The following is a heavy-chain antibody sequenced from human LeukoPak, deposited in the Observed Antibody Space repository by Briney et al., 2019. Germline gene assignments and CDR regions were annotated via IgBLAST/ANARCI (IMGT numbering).Heavy chain of an antibody. CDR1: GGSISSSSYY. J-gene: IGHJ5*02. V-gene: IGHV4-39*07. CDR3: ARVPFWSGSRRGFDP. CDR2: INHSGST. Sequence: SETLSLTCTVSGGSISSSSYYWGWIRQPPGKGLEWIGEINHSGSTNYNPSLKSRVTISVDTSKNQFSLKLSSVTAADTAVYYCARVPFWSGSRRGFDPWGQGTLVTVSS. D-gene: IGHD3-3*01.